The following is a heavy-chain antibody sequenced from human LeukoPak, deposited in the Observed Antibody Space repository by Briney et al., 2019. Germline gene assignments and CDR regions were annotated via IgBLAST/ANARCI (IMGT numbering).Heavy chain of an antibody. CDR2: ISYDGSNK. CDR3: AKDLDYGGYNWFDP. J-gene: IGHJ5*02. Sequence: PGGSLRLSCAASGFTFSSYGMHWVRQAPGKGLEWVAVISYDGSNKYYADSVKGRFTISRDNSKNTLYLQMNSLRAEDTAVYYCAKDLDYGGYNWFDPWGQGTLVTASS. CDR1: GFTFSSYG. V-gene: IGHV3-30*18. D-gene: IGHD4-23*01.